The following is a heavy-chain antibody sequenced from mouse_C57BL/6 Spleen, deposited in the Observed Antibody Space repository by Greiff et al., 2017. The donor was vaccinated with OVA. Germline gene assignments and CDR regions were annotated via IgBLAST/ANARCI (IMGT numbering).Heavy chain of an antibody. Sequence: VQLQQSGPELVKPGASVKMSCKASGYTFTDYNMHWVKQSHGKSLEWIGYINPNNGGTSYNQKFKGKATLTVNKSSSTAYMELRSLTSEDSAVYYCEREGDPYYSNPFAYWGQGTLVTVSA. D-gene: IGHD2-5*01. CDR1: GYTFTDYN. J-gene: IGHJ3*01. CDR3: EREGDPYYSNPFAY. V-gene: IGHV1-22*01. CDR2: INPNNGGT.